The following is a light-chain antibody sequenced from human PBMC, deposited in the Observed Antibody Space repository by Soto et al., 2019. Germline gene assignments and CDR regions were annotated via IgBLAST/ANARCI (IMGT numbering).Light chain of an antibody. J-gene: IGLJ1*01. CDR2: DVS. CDR1: SSDVGGYNY. V-gene: IGLV2-14*01. Sequence: QSVVTQPASVSGSPGQAITISCTGTSSDVGGYNYVSWYQQHPGKAPKLMTYDVSNRPSGVSNRFSGSKSGNTASLTISGLQAEDEADYYCSSYTSSSTPYVFGTGTRSPS. CDR3: SSYTSSSTPYV.